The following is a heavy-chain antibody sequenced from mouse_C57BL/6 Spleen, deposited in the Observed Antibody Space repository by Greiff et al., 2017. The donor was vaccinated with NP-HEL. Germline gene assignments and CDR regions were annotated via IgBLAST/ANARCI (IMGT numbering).Heavy chain of an antibody. CDR2: IYPGDGDT. D-gene: IGHD2-2*01. CDR1: GYAFSSSW. V-gene: IGHV1-82*01. J-gene: IGHJ3*01. CDR3: ARELDYGYGNLAY. Sequence: QVQLQQSGPELVKPGASVKISCKASGYAFSSSWMNWVKQRPGKGLEWIGRIYPGDGDTNYNGKFKGKATLTADKSSSTAYMQLRSLTSEDSAVYFCARELDYGYGNLAYWGQGTLVTVSA.